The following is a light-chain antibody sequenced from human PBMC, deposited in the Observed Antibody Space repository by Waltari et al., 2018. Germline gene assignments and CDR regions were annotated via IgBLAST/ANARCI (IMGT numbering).Light chain of an antibody. Sequence: DIQMTQSPSTLSASVGDRVTITCRASQSINYWVAWYQQKPGKAPKLLIYKTSTLGSGVPSRFSGSGSGTEFILTISSLQPDDFATYYCQQSDTFSFTFGQGTKLESK. J-gene: IGKJ2*01. CDR1: QSINYW. CDR2: KTS. V-gene: IGKV1-5*03. CDR3: QQSDTFSFT.